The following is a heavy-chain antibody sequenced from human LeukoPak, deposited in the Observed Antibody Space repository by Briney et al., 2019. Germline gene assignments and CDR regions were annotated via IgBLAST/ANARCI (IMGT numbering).Heavy chain of an antibody. V-gene: IGHV3-30*18. Sequence: PGGSLRPSCAASGFTFSSYGMHWVRQAPGKGLEWVAVISYDGSNKYYADSVKGRFTISRDNSKNTLYLQMNSLRAEDTAVYYCAKPYYDSSGYYYEEVFDYWGQGTLVTVSS. CDR3: AKPYYDSSGYYYEEVFDY. CDR1: GFTFSSYG. D-gene: IGHD3-22*01. J-gene: IGHJ4*02. CDR2: ISYDGSNK.